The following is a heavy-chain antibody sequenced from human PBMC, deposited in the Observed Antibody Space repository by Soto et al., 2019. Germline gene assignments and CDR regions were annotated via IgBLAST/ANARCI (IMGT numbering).Heavy chain of an antibody. CDR2: IYYSGST. D-gene: IGHD6-6*01. V-gene: IGHV4-59*01. J-gene: IGHJ5*02. Sequence: SETLSLTCTVSGGSISSYYWSWIRQPPGKGLEWIGYIYYSGSTNYTPSLKSRVTISVDTSQNQFSLKLSSVTAADTAVYYCASSEYSSSSGWFDPWGQGTLVTGSS. CDR1: GGSISSYY. CDR3: ASSEYSSSSGWFDP.